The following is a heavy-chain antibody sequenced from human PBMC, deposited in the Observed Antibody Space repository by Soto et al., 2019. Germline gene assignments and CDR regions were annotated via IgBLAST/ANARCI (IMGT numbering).Heavy chain of an antibody. Sequence: QVQLVESGGGVVQPGRSLRLSCAASGFTFSSYTMHWVRQTPGKGLERVAVISYDGSDKYYADSVKGRFTISRDNSKNTLYLQMNSLRTEDTSVYYCAREYSLAVVAPRYWGQGILVTVSS. D-gene: IGHD3-22*01. CDR2: ISYDGSDK. CDR3: AREYSLAVVAPRY. CDR1: GFTFSSYT. J-gene: IGHJ4*02. V-gene: IGHV3-30*04.